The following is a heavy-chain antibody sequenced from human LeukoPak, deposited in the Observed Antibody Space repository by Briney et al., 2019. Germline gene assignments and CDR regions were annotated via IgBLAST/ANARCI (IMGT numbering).Heavy chain of an antibody. CDR3: ARNDYGDYHPYYGMDV. CDR1: GFTFSSYA. Sequence: PGRSLRLSCAASGFTFSSYAMHWVRQAPGKGLEWVAVVSYDGSNKYYADSVKGRFTISRDNSKNTLYLQMNSLRAEDTAVYYCARNDYGDYHPYYGMDVWGPGTTVTVSS. D-gene: IGHD4-17*01. V-gene: IGHV3-30-3*01. CDR2: VSYDGSNK. J-gene: IGHJ6*02.